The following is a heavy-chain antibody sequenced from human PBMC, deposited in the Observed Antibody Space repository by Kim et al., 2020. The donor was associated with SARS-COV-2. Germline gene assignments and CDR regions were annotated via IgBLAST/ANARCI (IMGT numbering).Heavy chain of an antibody. CDR1: GFTFSSYG. CDR3: ARDGRDSIWFGAVGLGWFDP. J-gene: IGHJ5*02. Sequence: GGSLRLSCAASGFTFSSYGMHWVRQAPGKGLEWVAVIWYDGSNKYYADSVKGRFTISRDNSKNTLYLQMNSLRAEDTAVYYCARDGRDSIWFGAVGLGWFDPWGQGTLVTVSS. D-gene: IGHD3-10*01. V-gene: IGHV3-33*01. CDR2: IWYDGSNK.